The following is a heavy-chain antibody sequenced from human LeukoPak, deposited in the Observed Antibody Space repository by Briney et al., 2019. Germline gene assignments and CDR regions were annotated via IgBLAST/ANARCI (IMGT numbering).Heavy chain of an antibody. CDR2: IKQDGSEK. CDR1: GFTFSSYW. J-gene: IGHJ4*02. Sequence: GGSLRLSCAASGFTFSSYWVSWVRQAPGKGLEWVANIKQDGSEKYYVDSVKGRFTISRDNAKNSLYLQMNSLRAEDTAVYYCARFISSFDYWGQGTLDTVSS. CDR3: ARFISSFDY. V-gene: IGHV3-7*01. D-gene: IGHD3-16*02.